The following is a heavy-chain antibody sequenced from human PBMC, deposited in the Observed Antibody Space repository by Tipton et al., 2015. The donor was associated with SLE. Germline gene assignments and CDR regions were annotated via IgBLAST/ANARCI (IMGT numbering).Heavy chain of an antibody. CDR2: ISYDGSNK. Sequence: QLVQSGGGVVQPGRSLRLSCAASKFTFSTYSMHWVRQAPGKGLEWVAVISYDGSNKYYADSVKGRFTISRDNAKNSLYLQMNSLRAEDTAVYYCARDFFGVVNYYYFMDVWGKGTTVTVSS. D-gene: IGHD3-3*01. V-gene: IGHV3-30*04. CDR1: KFTFSTYS. CDR3: ARDFFGVVNYYYFMDV. J-gene: IGHJ6*03.